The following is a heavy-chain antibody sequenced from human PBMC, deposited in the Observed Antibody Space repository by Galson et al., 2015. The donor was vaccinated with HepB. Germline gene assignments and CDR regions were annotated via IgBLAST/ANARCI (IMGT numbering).Heavy chain of an antibody. Sequence: SVKVSCKASGYTFTSYAMHWVRQAPGQRLEWMGWINAGNGNTKYSQKFQGRVTITRDTSASTAYMELSSLRSEDTAVYYCAREYYGSGSSFDYWGQGTLVTVSS. D-gene: IGHD3-10*01. V-gene: IGHV1-3*01. CDR2: INAGNGNT. CDR3: AREYYGSGSSFDY. CDR1: GYTFTSYA. J-gene: IGHJ4*02.